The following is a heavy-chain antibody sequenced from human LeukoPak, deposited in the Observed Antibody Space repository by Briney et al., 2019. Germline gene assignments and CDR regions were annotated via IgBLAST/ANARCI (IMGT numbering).Heavy chain of an antibody. V-gene: IGHV4-4*07. Sequence: PSETLSLTCSVSGGSITLDYWSWIRQPAGKGLEWIGRIYSSGNTNYNPSLKSRVTISVDTSKNQFSLKLSSVTAADTAVYYCARSVYGYPARFDYWGQGTLVTVSS. D-gene: IGHD5-24*01. J-gene: IGHJ4*02. CDR1: GGSITLDY. CDR2: IYSSGNT. CDR3: ARSVYGYPARFDY.